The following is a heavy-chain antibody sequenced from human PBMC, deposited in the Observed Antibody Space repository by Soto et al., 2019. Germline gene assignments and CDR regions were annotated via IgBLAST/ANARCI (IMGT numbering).Heavy chain of an antibody. CDR1: CGSVDSNRCY. CDR3: ARPKTIGAAAGKGWFDP. Sequence: SVTLSLTCSGSCGSVDSNRCYRAWVRQPPGKGLELIGSIFYTGSTYYSPSLKGRLIISVDPSKNQFSLKLTSVTAADTAMYYCARPKTIGAAAGKGWFDPWGQGTLVTVS. J-gene: IGHJ5*02. CDR2: IFYTGST. V-gene: IGHV4-39*01. D-gene: IGHD6-13*01.